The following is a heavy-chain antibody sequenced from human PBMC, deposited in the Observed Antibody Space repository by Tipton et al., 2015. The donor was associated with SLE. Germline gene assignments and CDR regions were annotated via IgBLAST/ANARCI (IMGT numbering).Heavy chain of an antibody. D-gene: IGHD6-19*01. Sequence: TLSLTCTVSGGSISTGGYYWSWIRQHPGKGLEWICYIYNSGGPFYSPSLRSRVTISVDSSKNQFSLRLISVTAADTAVYYCARCFSSSTCEPFYFFVMDVCCPVTTVTVSS. CDR1: GGSISTGGYY. CDR3: ARCFSSSTCEPFYFFVMDV. V-gene: IGHV4-31*03. CDR2: IYNSGGP. J-gene: IGHJ6*02.